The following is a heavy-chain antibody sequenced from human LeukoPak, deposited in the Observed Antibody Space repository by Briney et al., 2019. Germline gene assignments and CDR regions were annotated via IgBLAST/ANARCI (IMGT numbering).Heavy chain of an antibody. CDR2: IYTSGST. CDR1: GGSISSGSYY. J-gene: IGHJ4*02. Sequence: PSETLSLTCTVSGGSISSGSYYWSWIRQPAGKGLEWIGRIYTSGSTNYNPSLKSRVTISVDPSKNQFSLKLSSVTAADTAVYYCARLHCSGGSCYLDYWGQGTLVTVSS. V-gene: IGHV4-61*02. D-gene: IGHD2-15*01. CDR3: ARLHCSGGSCYLDY.